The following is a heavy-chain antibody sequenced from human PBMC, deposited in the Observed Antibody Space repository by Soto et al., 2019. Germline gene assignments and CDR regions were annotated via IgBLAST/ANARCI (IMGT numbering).Heavy chain of an antibody. Sequence: VQLVESGGGLVQPGGSLRLSCAASGFTFSSYWMHWVRQAPGKGLVWVSRINSDGSSTSYADSVKGRFTISRDNAKNTRYLQRNSLRAEDTAVYYCASGRPPFRNYYGSGSPFDYWGQGTLVTVSS. D-gene: IGHD3-10*01. CDR1: GFTFSSYW. CDR2: INSDGSST. J-gene: IGHJ4*02. V-gene: IGHV3-74*01. CDR3: ASGRPPFRNYYGSGSPFDY.